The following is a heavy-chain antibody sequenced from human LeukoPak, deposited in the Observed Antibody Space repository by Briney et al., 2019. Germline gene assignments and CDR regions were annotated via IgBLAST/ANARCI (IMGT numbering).Heavy chain of an antibody. CDR3: AKLSGIDILTGNDY. J-gene: IGHJ4*02. Sequence: RSGGSLRLSCAASGFTFSSYAMSWVRQAPGKGLEWVSAISGSGGSTYYADSVKGRFTISRDNSKNTLYLQMNSLRAEDTAVYYCAKLSGIDILTGNDYWGQGTLVTVSS. D-gene: IGHD3-9*01. V-gene: IGHV3-23*01. CDR2: ISGSGGST. CDR1: GFTFSSYA.